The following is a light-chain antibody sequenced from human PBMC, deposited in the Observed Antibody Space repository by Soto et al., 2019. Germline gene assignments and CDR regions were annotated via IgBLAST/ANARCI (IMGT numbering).Light chain of an antibody. CDR2: YDD. Sequence: QSVLTQPPSVSGAPRQRVTISCSGSSSNIGNNAVNWYQQLPGKAPKLLIYYDDLLPSGVSDRFSGSKSGTSASLATSGLQSEDEGDYYGAAWDDSLNGPVFGGGTKLTVL. CDR3: AAWDDSLNGPV. CDR1: SSNIGNNA. J-gene: IGLJ3*02. V-gene: IGLV1-36*01.